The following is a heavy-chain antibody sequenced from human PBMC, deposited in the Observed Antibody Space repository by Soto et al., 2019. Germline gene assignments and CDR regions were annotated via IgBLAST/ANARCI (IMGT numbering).Heavy chain of an antibody. D-gene: IGHD2-21*01. J-gene: IGHJ5*02. CDR2: IYHSGST. V-gene: IGHV4-31*03. CDR3: ARDGAGAYGLGWFDP. CDR1: GDSISRGGYY. Sequence: QVQLQESGPGLVKPSQTLSLTCTVSGDSISRGGYYWNWLRQHPRKGLEWIGYIYHSGSTIYNPPLRGRGTISVDTSKNRLSLDLSNVTAADTAVYYCARDGAGAYGLGWFDPWGQGILVTVSS.